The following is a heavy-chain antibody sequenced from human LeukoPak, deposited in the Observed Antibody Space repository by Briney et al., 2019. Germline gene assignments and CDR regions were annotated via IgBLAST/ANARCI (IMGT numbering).Heavy chain of an antibody. Sequence: PGGSLRLSCAVSGFTFSSYSMNWVRQAPGKGLEWVSSISSSSSYIYYADSVKGRFTISRDNAKNSLYLQTNSLRAEDTAVYYCARDGRVAVAGQRDPVAPIYYYGMDVWGQGTTVTVSS. D-gene: IGHD6-19*01. CDR2: ISSSSSYI. J-gene: IGHJ6*02. V-gene: IGHV3-21*01. CDR3: ARDGRVAVAGQRDPVAPIYYYGMDV. CDR1: GFTFSSYS.